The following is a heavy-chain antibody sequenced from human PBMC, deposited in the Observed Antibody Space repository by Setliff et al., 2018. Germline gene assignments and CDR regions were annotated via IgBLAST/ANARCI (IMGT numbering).Heavy chain of an antibody. CDR1: GLSVSRSY. CDR2: IYSSFYGGIT. V-gene: IGHV3-53*01. D-gene: IGHD3-3*01. Sequence: GGSLRLSCAASGLSVSRSYMAWVRQVPGKGLQWVSLIYSSFYGGITFYSDSVKGRFTISRDNSNNTVYLQMDSLRAEDTAVYYCGRDVFDFRTGQGGPWGQGTRVTVSS. CDR3: GRDVFDFRTGQGGP. J-gene: IGHJ5*02.